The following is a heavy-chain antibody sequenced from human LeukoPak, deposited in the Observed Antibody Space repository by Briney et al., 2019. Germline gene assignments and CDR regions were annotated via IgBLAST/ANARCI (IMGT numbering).Heavy chain of an antibody. Sequence: PSETLSLTCTVSGGSISSYYWSWIRQPPGKGLEWIGYIYYSGSTNYNPSLKSRVTISVDTSKNQSSLKLSSVTAADTAVYYCARGPTQYSSSWYRALAEYFQHWGQGTLVTVSS. CDR2: IYYSGST. CDR1: GGSISSYY. D-gene: IGHD6-13*01. J-gene: IGHJ1*01. V-gene: IGHV4-59*12. CDR3: ARGPTQYSSSWYRALAEYFQH.